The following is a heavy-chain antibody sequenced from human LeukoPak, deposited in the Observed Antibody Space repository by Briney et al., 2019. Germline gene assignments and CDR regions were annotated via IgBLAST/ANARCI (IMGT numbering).Heavy chain of an antibody. V-gene: IGHV4-59*01. CDR3: ARVTGYMIEDYFDY. J-gene: IGHJ4*02. CDR1: GGSISSYY. D-gene: IGHD3-22*01. Sequence: SETLPLTCTVSGGSISSYYWSWIRQPPGKGLEWIGYIYYSGSTNYKPSLKSRVTISVETSKNQFSLKLRSVTAADTAVYYCARVTGYMIEDYFDYWGQGTLVTVSS. CDR2: IYYSGST.